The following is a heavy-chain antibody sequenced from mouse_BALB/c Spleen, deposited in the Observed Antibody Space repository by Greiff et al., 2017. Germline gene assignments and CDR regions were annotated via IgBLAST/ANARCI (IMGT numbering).Heavy chain of an antibody. Sequence: QVQLQQSGAELAKPGASVKMSCKASGYTFTSYWMHWVKQRPGQGLEWIGYINPSTGYTEYNQKFKDKATLTADKSSSTAYMQLSSLTSEDSAVYYCARRDGYYGFFAYWGQGTLVTVSA. D-gene: IGHD2-3*01. CDR2: INPSTGYT. V-gene: IGHV1-7*01. CDR3: ARRDGYYGFFAY. J-gene: IGHJ3*01. CDR1: GYTFTSYW.